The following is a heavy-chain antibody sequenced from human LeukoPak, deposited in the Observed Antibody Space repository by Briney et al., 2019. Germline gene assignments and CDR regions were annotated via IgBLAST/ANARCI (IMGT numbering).Heavy chain of an antibody. J-gene: IGHJ5*02. CDR1: GGSISSSSYY. V-gene: IGHV4-39*01. D-gene: IGHD2-15*01. CDR3: ARSIVVVVAATRIGWFDP. CDR2: IYYTGST. Sequence: SETLSLTCTVSGGSISSSSYYWGWIRQPPGKGLEWIGTIYYTGSTYYNPSLKSRVTISIDTSKNQFSLKLSSVTAADTAVYYCARSIVVVVAATRIGWFDPWGQGTLVTVSS.